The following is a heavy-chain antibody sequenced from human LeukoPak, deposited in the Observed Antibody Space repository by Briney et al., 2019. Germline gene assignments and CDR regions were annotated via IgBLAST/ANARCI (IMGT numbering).Heavy chain of an antibody. J-gene: IGHJ3*02. D-gene: IGHD7-27*01. V-gene: IGHV1-2*02. CDR1: GYTFTGYY. Sequence: ASVKVSCKTSGYTFTGYYMHWVRQAPGQGREWMGWIYPNSGGTNYPQKFQGRVTMTRDTSISTAYMELSSLRSDDTAVYYCARLWGKYDAFDIWGQGTMVTVSS. CDR3: ARLWGKYDAFDI. CDR2: IYPNSGGT.